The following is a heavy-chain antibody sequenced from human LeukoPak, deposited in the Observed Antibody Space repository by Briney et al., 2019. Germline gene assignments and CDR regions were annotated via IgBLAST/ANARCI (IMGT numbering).Heavy chain of an antibody. Sequence: GSLRLSRAASGFTFNSYSLNWVRQAPGKGLEWVSSISSSSSYIYYADSVKGRFTISRDNAKNSLYLQMNSLRAEDTAVYYCARGYCSGGSCYYYMDVWGKGTTVTVSS. CDR1: GFTFNSYS. V-gene: IGHV3-21*01. CDR2: ISSSSSYI. J-gene: IGHJ6*03. D-gene: IGHD2-15*01. CDR3: ARGYCSGGSCYYYMDV.